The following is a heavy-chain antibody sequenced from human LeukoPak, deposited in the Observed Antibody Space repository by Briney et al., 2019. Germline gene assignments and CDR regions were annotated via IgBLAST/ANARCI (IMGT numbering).Heavy chain of an antibody. CDR2: LSDSGGST. Sequence: SGGSLRLSCAASGFSLSNYDMTWVRQAPGKGLDWVSTLSDSGGSTYYADSVKGRFTISRDNSKNTLYLQMSSLRAEDTAIYFCAKRLYYGSGPLDIWGQGTMVTVSS. D-gene: IGHD3-10*01. CDR1: GFSLSNYD. J-gene: IGHJ3*02. V-gene: IGHV3-23*01. CDR3: AKRLYYGSGPLDI.